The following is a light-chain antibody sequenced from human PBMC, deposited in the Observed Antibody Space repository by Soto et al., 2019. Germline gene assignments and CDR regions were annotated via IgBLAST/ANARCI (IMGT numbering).Light chain of an antibody. J-gene: IGKJ2*01. Sequence: DIQMTQSPSSLSASVGDRVTITCRASQSIGSYLTWYQQKPGTAPQLLIYAASNLQSGVPSRFRGSGSWTVFSLTITSLQPRDFATYYCQQTSASPLYTLGQGTKLGI. V-gene: IGKV1-39*01. CDR2: AAS. CDR1: QSIGSY. CDR3: QQTSASPLYT.